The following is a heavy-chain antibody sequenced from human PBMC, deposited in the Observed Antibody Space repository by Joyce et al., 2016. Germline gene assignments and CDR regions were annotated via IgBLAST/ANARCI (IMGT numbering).Heavy chain of an antibody. V-gene: IGHV5-10-1*03. J-gene: IGHJ5*02. CDR3: ARNVTDWFDP. CDR2: IWPRGSYT. D-gene: IGHD3-10*02. CDR1: GYSFTSHC. Sequence: EVQLVQSGAEVKKPGESLRISCKGSGYSFTSHCISWVRQMPGKGLEWRGRIWPRGSYTVYSPSFEGHAHISVDKAISAAYLQWRSLGATDTTIYYCARNVTDWFDPWGQGALVTVSS.